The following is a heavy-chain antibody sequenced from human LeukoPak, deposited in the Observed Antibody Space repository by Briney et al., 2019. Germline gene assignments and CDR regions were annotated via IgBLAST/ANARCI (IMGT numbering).Heavy chain of an antibody. Sequence: GGSLRLSCAASGFTFSNAWMSWVRQAPGKGLGWVGRIKSKTDGGTTDYAAPVKGRFTISRDDSKNTLYLQMNSLKTEDTAVYYCTTDLIYYYDSSGYYFDDYWGQGTLVTVSS. CDR2: IKSKTDGGTT. CDR1: GFTFSNAW. D-gene: IGHD3-22*01. J-gene: IGHJ4*02. CDR3: TTDLIYYYDSSGYYFDDY. V-gene: IGHV3-15*01.